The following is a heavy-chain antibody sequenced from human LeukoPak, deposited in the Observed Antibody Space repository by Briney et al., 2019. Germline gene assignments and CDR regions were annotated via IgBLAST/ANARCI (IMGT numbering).Heavy chain of an antibody. CDR3: AREKGYSGYDPYYFDY. D-gene: IGHD5-12*01. Sequence: GASVKVSCKASGYTFTGYYMHWVRQAPGQGLEWMGWINPNSGGTNYAQKFQGRVTMTRDTSISTAYMELSSLRSEDTAVYYCAREKGYSGYDPYYFDYWGQGTLVTVSS. CDR1: GYTFTGYY. V-gene: IGHV1-2*02. CDR2: INPNSGGT. J-gene: IGHJ4*02.